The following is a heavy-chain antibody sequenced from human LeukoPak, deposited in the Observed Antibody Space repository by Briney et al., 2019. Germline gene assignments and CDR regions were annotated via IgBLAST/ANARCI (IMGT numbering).Heavy chain of an antibody. CDR3: AKVGYCTSNCFRTHDY. CDR2: ISSDSDVT. V-gene: IGHV3-23*01. Sequence: GGSLRLSCAASGFTFSDAVMSWVRQAPGMGLEWVSAISSDSDVTYYAASVKGRFTISRDDSKSTVYLQMNSLRAEDAATYYCAKVGYCTSNCFRTHDYWGQGALVTVSS. CDR1: GFTFSDAV. D-gene: IGHD2-8*01. J-gene: IGHJ4*02.